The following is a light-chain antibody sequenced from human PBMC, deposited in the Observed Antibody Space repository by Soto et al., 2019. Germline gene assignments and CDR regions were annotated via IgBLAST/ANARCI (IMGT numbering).Light chain of an antibody. CDR3: QQTHSLPLS. V-gene: IGKV1-12*01. Sequence: IQMTQSPSSVSASAGDIVTMTCRASQGVGGWLAWYQQKPGKVPKLLIYATSSLHSGVPSRFSGSGSGTDFTLSISCLQPDDFATYYCQQTHSLPLSFGPGTKVDIK. CDR1: QGVGGW. J-gene: IGKJ3*01. CDR2: ATS.